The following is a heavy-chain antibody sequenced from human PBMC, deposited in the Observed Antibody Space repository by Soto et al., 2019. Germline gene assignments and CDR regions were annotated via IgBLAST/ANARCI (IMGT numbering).Heavy chain of an antibody. J-gene: IGHJ3*02. CDR2: ISYDGRNE. CDR1: GFTFSSYG. D-gene: IGHD5-12*01. V-gene: IGHV3-30*18. CDR3: AKDTEMSTKKSAFDI. Sequence: GGSLRLSCAASGFTFSSYGMHWVRQAPGKGLEWVAVISYDGRNEYYGDSVKGRLTISRDNSKNTLYLQMNSLRAEDTAVYYCAKDTEMSTKKSAFDIWGQGTMVTVS.